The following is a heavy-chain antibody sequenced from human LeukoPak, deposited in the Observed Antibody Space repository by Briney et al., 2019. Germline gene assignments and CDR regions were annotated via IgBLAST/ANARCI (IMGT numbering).Heavy chain of an antibody. CDR1: GSSIGSYS. V-gene: IGHV4-59*08. J-gene: IGHJ4*02. CDR2: IYYSGNT. CDR3: ARLSVGATYYFDY. D-gene: IGHD1-26*01. Sequence: SETLSLTCTVSGSSIGSYSWSWIRQPPGKGLEWIGYIYYSGNTNYNPSLKSRVTISLDTSKNQFSLKLSSVTAADTAVYYCARLSVGATYYFDYWGQGTLVTVSS.